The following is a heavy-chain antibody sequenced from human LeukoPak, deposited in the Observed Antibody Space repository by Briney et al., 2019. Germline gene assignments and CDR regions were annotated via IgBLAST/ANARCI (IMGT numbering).Heavy chain of an antibody. CDR3: ARPRVYDILTGYPSDAFDI. V-gene: IGHV4-30-4*01. CDR2: IFYSGST. J-gene: IGHJ3*02. CDR1: GVSISSGDYS. D-gene: IGHD3-9*01. Sequence: PSQTLTLICTVSGVSISSGDYSWSWIRQPPGKGLEWIGYIFYSGSTYYNPSLKSRVTISVDTSKNQFSLKLSSVTAADTAVYYCARPRVYDILTGYPSDAFDIWGLGIMIIVSS.